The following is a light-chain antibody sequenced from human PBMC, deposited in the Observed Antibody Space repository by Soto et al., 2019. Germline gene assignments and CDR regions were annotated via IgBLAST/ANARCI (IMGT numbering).Light chain of an antibody. V-gene: IGLV2-14*03. CDR2: DVN. J-gene: IGLJ1*01. CDR1: SSGFSGYNY. CDR3: SSYSSTTTLVV. Sequence: QSALTQPASVSGSPGQSITLSCSATSSGFSGYNYVSWYQQHPGEAPKLIIYDVNNRPSGVSNRFSGSTSGNTAPLTISGLQADDEADYYCSSYSSTTTLVVFGTGTKVTVL.